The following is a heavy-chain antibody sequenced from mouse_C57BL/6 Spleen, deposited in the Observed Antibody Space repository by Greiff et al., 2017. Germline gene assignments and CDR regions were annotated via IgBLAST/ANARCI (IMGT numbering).Heavy chain of an antibody. CDR2: ISSGSSTI. CDR3: ARDGYYLLAY. D-gene: IGHD2-3*01. J-gene: IGHJ2*01. CDR1: GFTFSDYG. V-gene: IGHV5-17*01. Sequence: EVQRVESGGGLVKPGGSLKLSCAASGFTFSDYGMHWVRQAPEKGLEWVAYISSGSSTIYYADTVKGRFTIARDNAKNTLFLHMTSLRSEDTAMYYCARDGYYLLAYWGQGTTLTVSS.